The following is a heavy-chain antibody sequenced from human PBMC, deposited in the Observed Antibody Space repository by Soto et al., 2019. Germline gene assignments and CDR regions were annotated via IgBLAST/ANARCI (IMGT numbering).Heavy chain of an antibody. V-gene: IGHV3-30*03. CDR1: GFTFSSYG. CDR3: ARGPYYYDSSGYYECDY. J-gene: IGHJ4*02. CDR2: ISYDGSNK. D-gene: IGHD3-22*01. Sequence: QVQLVESGGGVVQPGRSLRLSCAASGFTFSSYGMHWVRQAPGKGLEWVAVISYDGSNKYYADSVKGRFTISRDNSKNTLYLQMNSLRAEDTAVYYCARGPYYYDSSGYYECDYWGQGTLVTVSS.